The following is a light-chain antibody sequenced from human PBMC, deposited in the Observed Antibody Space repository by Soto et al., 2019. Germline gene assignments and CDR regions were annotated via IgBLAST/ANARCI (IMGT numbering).Light chain of an antibody. J-gene: IGKJ2*01. CDR1: QRISSV. CDR2: DAS. V-gene: IGKV1-5*01. CDR3: QQYDSILGT. Sequence: DKKMNHSPSTLSSYVGDRVTMTCRASQRISSVLSSYQQKPGKAPTFLMYDASTLETAVPSRFSGSGSGTEFTLTISNLQADDFATYYCQQYDSILGTFGPVSMVDVK.